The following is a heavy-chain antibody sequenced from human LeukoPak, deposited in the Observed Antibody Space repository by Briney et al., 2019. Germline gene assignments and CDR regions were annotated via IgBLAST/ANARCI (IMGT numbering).Heavy chain of an antibody. CDR3: ARMSKKRDGYNYYYYYYMDV. CDR2: MNPNSGNT. CDR1: RYTFTSYD. Sequence: ASVKVSCKASRYTFTSYDINWVRQATGQGLEWMGWMNPNSGNTGYAQKFRGRVTMTRNTSISTAYMELSSLRSEDTAVYYCARMSKKRDGYNYYYYYYMDVWGKGTTVTVSS. V-gene: IGHV1-8*01. J-gene: IGHJ6*03. D-gene: IGHD5-24*01.